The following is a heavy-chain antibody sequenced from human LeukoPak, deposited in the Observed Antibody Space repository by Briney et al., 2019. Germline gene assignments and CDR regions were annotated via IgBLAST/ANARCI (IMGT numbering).Heavy chain of an antibody. CDR3: ARSGPEHWGSNYYFYMDV. CDR2: ISGSGGST. D-gene: IGHD7-27*01. V-gene: IGHV3-23*01. J-gene: IGHJ6*03. CDR1: GFTFSSYA. Sequence: GGSLRLSCAASGFTFSSYAMSWVRQAPGKGLEWVSAISGSGGSTYYADSVKGRFIISRDNAKNTLYLQMHSLRAEDTAVYYCARSGPEHWGSNYYFYMDVWGKGTTVTVSS.